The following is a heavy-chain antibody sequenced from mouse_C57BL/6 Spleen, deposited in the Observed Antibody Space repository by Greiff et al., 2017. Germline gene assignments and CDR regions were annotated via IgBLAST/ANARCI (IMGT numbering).Heavy chain of an antibody. CDR1: GYTFTDYY. CDR3: APITTVVATDFDV. V-gene: IGHV1-26*01. CDR2: INPNNGGT. Sequence: VQLQQSGPELVKPGASVKISCKASGYTFTDYYMNWVKQSHGKSLEWIGDINPNNGGTSYNQKFKGKATLTVDKSSSTAYMELRILTSEDSAVYYCAPITTVVATDFDVWGTGTTVTVSS. J-gene: IGHJ1*03. D-gene: IGHD1-1*01.